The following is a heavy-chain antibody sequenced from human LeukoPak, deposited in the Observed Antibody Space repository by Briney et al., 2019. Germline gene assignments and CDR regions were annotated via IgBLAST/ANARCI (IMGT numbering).Heavy chain of an antibody. CDR1: GYTFTSYA. CDR2: INAGNGNT. CDR3: ARVDQDIVVRPAFDP. D-gene: IGHD2-2*01. Sequence: ASVKLSCKASGYTFTSYAMHWVRQAPGQRIEWMGWINAGNGNTKYSQKFQGRVTITRDTSASTAYMELSSLRSEDTAVYCCARVDQDIVVRPAFDPWGQGTLVTVSS. J-gene: IGHJ5*02. V-gene: IGHV1-3*01.